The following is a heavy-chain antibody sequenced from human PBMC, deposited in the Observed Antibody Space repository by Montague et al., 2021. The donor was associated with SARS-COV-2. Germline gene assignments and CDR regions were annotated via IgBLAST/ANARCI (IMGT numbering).Heavy chain of an antibody. CDR3: ARDLRDYDILTGYL. Sequence: SLRLSCAASGFTFSSYEMNWVRQAPGKGLEWVSYITSSGSTIYYADSVKGRFTIFRDNAKNSLFLQMNSLRAEDTAVYYCARDLRDYDILTGYLWGQGTLVTVSS. CDR2: ITSSGSTI. CDR1: GFTFSSYE. V-gene: IGHV3-48*03. D-gene: IGHD3-9*01. J-gene: IGHJ4*02.